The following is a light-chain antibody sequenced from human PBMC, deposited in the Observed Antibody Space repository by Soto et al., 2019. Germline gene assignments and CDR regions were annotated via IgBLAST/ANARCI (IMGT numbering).Light chain of an antibody. CDR1: QSLLHSDGYNN. V-gene: IGKV2-28*01. J-gene: IGKJ5*01. CDR2: LRS. Sequence: DIVMTQSPLSLAVTPGESASISCTSSQSLLHSDGYNNLDWYLQRPGQSPQLLIYLRSTRASGVSDRFSGSGSGTDFTLKISRVKAEDAGLYYCMQALQPPTFGQGTRLEI. CDR3: MQALQPPT.